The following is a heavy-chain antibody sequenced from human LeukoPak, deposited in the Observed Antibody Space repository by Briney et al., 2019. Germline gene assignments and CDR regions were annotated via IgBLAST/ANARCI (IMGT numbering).Heavy chain of an antibody. Sequence: SETLSLTCAVYGGSFSGYYRSWIRQPPGKGLEWIGEINHSGSTNYNPSLKSRVTISVDTSKNQFSLKLSSVTAADTAVYYCARVGKVGATRTRALQNYFDYWGQGTLVTVSS. D-gene: IGHD1-26*01. CDR2: INHSGST. V-gene: IGHV4-34*01. CDR1: GGSFSGYY. J-gene: IGHJ4*02. CDR3: ARVGKVGATRTRALQNYFDY.